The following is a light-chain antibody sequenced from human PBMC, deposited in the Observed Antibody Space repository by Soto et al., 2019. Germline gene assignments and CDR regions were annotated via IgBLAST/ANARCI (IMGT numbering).Light chain of an antibody. CDR1: QSISSW. CDR3: HQYNDYPWT. J-gene: IGKJ1*01. Sequence: DIQMTPSPSTLSASVGDRVTITCRASQSISSWLAWYQQKPGKAPKLLIYDASNLQSGVPLRFSGSGSGTEFTLTISRLQPEDFASYYCHQYNDYPWTFGQGTEVDIK. CDR2: DAS. V-gene: IGKV1-5*01.